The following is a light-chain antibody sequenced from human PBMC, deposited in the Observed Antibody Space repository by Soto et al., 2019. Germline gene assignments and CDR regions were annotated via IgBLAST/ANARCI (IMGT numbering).Light chain of an antibody. CDR3: QQYYSTPRWT. CDR2: WAS. J-gene: IGKJ1*01. CDR1: QSVLYSSNNKNY. Sequence: DIVMTQSPDSLAVSLGERATINCKSSQSVLYSSNNKNYLAWYQQKPGQPPKLLIYWASTRESGVTDRFSGSGSGTDFTLTISSLQAEGVAVYYCQQYYSTPRWTFGQGTKVEIK. V-gene: IGKV4-1*01.